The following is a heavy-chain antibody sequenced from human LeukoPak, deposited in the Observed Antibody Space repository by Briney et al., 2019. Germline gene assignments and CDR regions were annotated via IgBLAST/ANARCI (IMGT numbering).Heavy chain of an antibody. CDR3: AKDPLEYCTSTTCRYLDY. CDR2: IWYDGSKK. D-gene: IGHD2-2*01. CDR1: GFTFGTYG. V-gene: IGHV3-30*02. Sequence: GGSLRLSCAASGFTFGTYGMHWVRQAPGRGLEWVAFIWYDGSKKYYADSAKGRFTISRDDSKNTLYLQMDSLRAEDTAIYYCAKDPLEYCTSTTCRYLDYWGQGTLVTVSS. J-gene: IGHJ4*02.